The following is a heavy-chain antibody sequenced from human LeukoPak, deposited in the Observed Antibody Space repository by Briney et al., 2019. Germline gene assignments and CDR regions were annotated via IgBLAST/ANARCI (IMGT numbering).Heavy chain of an antibody. V-gene: IGHV5-51*01. Sequence: GESLQISCKGSGYHFTSYWIGGVRQMPGKGLEWMGIIFPAASDTTYSPSFQGQVTISSDKSFSSAYLQSTSLKASATALYYCARQTVVPTAIGANWFHPWGPGTLVPVSS. J-gene: IGHJ5*02. CDR3: ARQTVVPTAIGANWFHP. D-gene: IGHD2-2*01. CDR1: GYHFTSYW. CDR2: IFPAASDT.